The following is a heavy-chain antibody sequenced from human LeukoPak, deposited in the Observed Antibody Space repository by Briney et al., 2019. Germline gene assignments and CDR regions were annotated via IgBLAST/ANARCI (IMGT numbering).Heavy chain of an antibody. Sequence: KSSETLSLTCTVSGGSISSGSYYWSWIRQPAGKGLEWIGRIYTSGSTNYNPSLKSRVTISVDTSKNQFSLKLSSVTATDTAVYYCARVSTYQVNDYWGQGTLVTVSS. CDR3: ARVSTYQVNDY. J-gene: IGHJ4*02. D-gene: IGHD2-2*01. CDR2: IYTSGST. CDR1: GGSISSGSYY. V-gene: IGHV4-61*02.